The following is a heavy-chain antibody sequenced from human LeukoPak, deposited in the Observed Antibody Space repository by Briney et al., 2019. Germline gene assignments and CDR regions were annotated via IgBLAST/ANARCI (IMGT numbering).Heavy chain of an antibody. Sequence: GGSLRLSCAASGFTFSSHWMSWIRQAPGKGLEWVANIKQDGSEKNYVDSVKGRFTISRDNANNSLYLQMNSLRAVDTAVYYCARDLVSGSPYWGQGTLVTVSS. D-gene: IGHD3-9*01. CDR3: ARDLVSGSPY. CDR1: GFTFSSHW. V-gene: IGHV3-7*01. J-gene: IGHJ4*02. CDR2: IKQDGSEK.